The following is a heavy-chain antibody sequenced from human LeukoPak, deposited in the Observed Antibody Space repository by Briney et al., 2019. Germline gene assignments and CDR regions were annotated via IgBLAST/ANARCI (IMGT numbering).Heavy chain of an antibody. J-gene: IGHJ4*02. CDR3: AKGVGYCSGGSCQQFDY. CDR1: GFTFSSYS. Sequence: GGSLRLSCAASGFTFSSYSMNWVRQAPGKGLEWVSAISGSGASTYYADSVKGRFTMSRDNSKNTLYLQMNSLRGEDTAVYYCAKGVGYCSGGSCQQFDYWGEGTLVSVSS. V-gene: IGHV3-23*01. CDR2: ISGSGAST. D-gene: IGHD2-15*01.